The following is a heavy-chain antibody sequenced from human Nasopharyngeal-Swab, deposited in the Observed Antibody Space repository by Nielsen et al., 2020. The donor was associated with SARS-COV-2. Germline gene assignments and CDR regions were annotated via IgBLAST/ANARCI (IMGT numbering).Heavy chain of an antibody. CDR3: AKIGTGSSGYRYFDY. D-gene: IGHD3-22*01. J-gene: IGHJ4*02. CDR2: ISWNSGSI. Sequence: GGSLRLSCAASGFTFDDYAMYWVRQAPGKGLEWVSGISWNSGSIGYADSVKGRFTISRDNAKNSLYLQMNSLRAEDTALYYCAKIGTGSSGYRYFDYWGQGTLVTVSS. CDR1: GFTFDDYA. V-gene: IGHV3-9*01.